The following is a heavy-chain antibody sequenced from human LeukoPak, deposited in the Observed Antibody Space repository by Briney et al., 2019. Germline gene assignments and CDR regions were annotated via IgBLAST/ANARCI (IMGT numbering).Heavy chain of an antibody. CDR1: GFTFSSYS. CDR2: ISSSSSTI. V-gene: IGHV3-48*01. D-gene: IGHD4-17*01. Sequence: PGGSLRLSCAASGFTFSSYSMNWVRQAPGKGLEWVSYISSSSSTIYYADPVKGRFTISRDNAKNSLYLQMNSLRAEDTAVYYCASHGYGDYGAFDIWGQGTMVTVSS. CDR3: ASHGYGDYGAFDI. J-gene: IGHJ3*02.